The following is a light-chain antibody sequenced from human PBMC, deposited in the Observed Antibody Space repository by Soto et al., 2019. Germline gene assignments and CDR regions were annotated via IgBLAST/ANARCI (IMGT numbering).Light chain of an antibody. J-gene: IGLJ2*01. V-gene: IGLV3-25*03. CDR3: QSADSSGTYVV. Sequence: SYELTQAPSVSVSPGQTARITCSGDALPKHYAYWYQQKSGQAPVLVIYKDSERPSGIPERFSGSSSGTVVMLNISGVQAEDEADYYCQSADSSGTYVVFGGGTKLTVL. CDR2: KDS. CDR1: ALPKHY.